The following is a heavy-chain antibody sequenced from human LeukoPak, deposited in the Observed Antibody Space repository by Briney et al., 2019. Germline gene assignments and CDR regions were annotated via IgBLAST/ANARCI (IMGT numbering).Heavy chain of an antibody. V-gene: IGHV3-30*18. J-gene: IGHJ4*02. CDR2: ISYDGSNK. D-gene: IGHD2-15*01. CDR3: AKSSASGGSYGLDY. CDR1: GFTFSSYG. Sequence: PGRSLRLSCAASGFTFSSYGMHWVRQAPGKGLEWVAVISYDGSNKYYADSVKGRFTISRDNSKNTLYLQMNSLRAEDTAVYYRAKSSASGGSYGLDYWGQGTLVTVSS.